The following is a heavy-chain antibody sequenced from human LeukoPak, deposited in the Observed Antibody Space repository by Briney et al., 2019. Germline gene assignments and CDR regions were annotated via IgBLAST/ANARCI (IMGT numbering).Heavy chain of an antibody. CDR2: INHSGST. CDR3: AVRFRLPGDI. Sequence: PSETLSLTCAVYGGSFSSYYRSWIRQPPGKGLEWIGEINHSGSTNYNPSLKSRVTISVDTSKNQFSLKLSSVTAADTAVYYCAVRFRLPGDIWGQGTMVTVSS. D-gene: IGHD3-10*01. V-gene: IGHV4-34*01. J-gene: IGHJ3*02. CDR1: GGSFSSYY.